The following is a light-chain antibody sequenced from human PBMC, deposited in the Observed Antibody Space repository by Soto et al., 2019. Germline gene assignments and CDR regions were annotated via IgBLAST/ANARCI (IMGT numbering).Light chain of an antibody. CDR3: QQRKYWPPLT. CDR1: HDVDIY. Sequence: EAVLTQSPATLSLSPGETATLSCRASHDVDIYLAWYQQRPGQAPRLLIYDASNRATGIPARFSGSGSGTDFTLTISSLEPEDVDVYYCQQRKYWPPLTFGQGTRLEIK. V-gene: IGKV3-11*01. J-gene: IGKJ5*01. CDR2: DAS.